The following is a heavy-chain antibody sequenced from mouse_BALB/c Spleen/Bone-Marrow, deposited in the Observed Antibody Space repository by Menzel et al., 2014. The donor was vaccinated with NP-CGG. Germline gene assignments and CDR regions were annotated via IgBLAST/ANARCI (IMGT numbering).Heavy chain of an antibody. J-gene: IGHJ4*01. CDR3: ESWGYDGYYYAMDY. Sequence: QVQLQESGAELIKPGASVKISCKATGYTFSSYWIEWVKQRPGQGLEWIGEIFPGSDSTNYNEKFKGKATFTADTSSNTAYTQLSSLTSEDSDVYYCESWGYDGYYYAMDYWGQGTSVIVSS. V-gene: IGHV1-9*01. CDR2: IFPGSDST. D-gene: IGHD2-3*01. CDR1: GYTFSSYW.